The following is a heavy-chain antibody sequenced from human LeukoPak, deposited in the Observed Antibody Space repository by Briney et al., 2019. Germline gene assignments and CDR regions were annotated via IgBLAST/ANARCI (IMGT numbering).Heavy chain of an antibody. CDR1: GGPISSYH. Sequence: SEPLSLTCSVSGGPISSYHGSWIPQPPGKGVEWIGYYYYSGSTNYNPSRKSRVTIAVDTSKNQFSLKLSSVHAADTAVYYCARGARYSGYEGPYFDYWGQGTLVTVSS. CDR2: YYYSGST. J-gene: IGHJ4*02. V-gene: IGHV4-59*13. CDR3: ARGARYSGYEGPYFDY. D-gene: IGHD5-12*01.